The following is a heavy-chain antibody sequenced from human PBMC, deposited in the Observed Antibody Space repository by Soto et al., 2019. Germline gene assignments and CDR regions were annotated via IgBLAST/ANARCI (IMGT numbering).Heavy chain of an antibody. CDR2: IHYSGGT. J-gene: IGHJ4*02. CDR1: GGSISSGDYY. Sequence: SETLSLTCTVSGGSISSGDYYWSWIRQHPGKGLEWIGYIHYSGGTNYSPSLKSRVTISVDTSKNQFSLKVNSVTAADTAVYYCARHRYDSSGYYYEGQFDYWGQGTLVTVSS. D-gene: IGHD3-22*01. V-gene: IGHV4-61*08. CDR3: ARHRYDSSGYYYEGQFDY.